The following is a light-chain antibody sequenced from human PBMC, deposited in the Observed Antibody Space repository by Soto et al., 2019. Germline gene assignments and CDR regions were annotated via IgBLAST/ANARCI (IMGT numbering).Light chain of an antibody. Sequence: DIQMTQSPSTLSASVGDRVTITCRASQTTTAWVAWYQQKPGKAPKLLIYKTSSLESGVPSRFSGSGSGTECTLTIHSLQPDELATYFCQQYNPYSYTFGQGTKLEIK. CDR3: QQYNPYSYT. J-gene: IGKJ2*01. CDR1: QTTTAW. V-gene: IGKV1-5*03. CDR2: KTS.